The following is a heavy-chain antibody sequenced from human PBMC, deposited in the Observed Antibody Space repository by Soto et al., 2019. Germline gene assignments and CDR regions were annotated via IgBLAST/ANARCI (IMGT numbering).Heavy chain of an antibody. CDR1: GFTFGTYW. Sequence: GGSLRLSCAASGFTFGTYWMDWVRQTPGKGLEWVANINQDGSEKNYVDSVKGRFTIYRDNAKNSLYLRMSSLTAEDSALYYCSKSLNSWGCGTLVTVSS. CDR3: SKSLNS. CDR2: INQDGSEK. J-gene: IGHJ5*01. V-gene: IGHV3-7*01.